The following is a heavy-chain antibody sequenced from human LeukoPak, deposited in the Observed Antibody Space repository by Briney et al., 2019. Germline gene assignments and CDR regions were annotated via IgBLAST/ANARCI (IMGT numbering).Heavy chain of an antibody. CDR1: GYSFTSYW. J-gene: IGHJ4*02. D-gene: IGHD3-3*01. V-gene: IGHV5-10-1*01. CDR2: IDPTDSYT. CDR3: ARHPDFDFWSGYPMSYFVY. Sequence: GESLKISCKASGYSFTSYWITWVRQMPGKGLEWMGRIDPTDSYTDYSPSFQGHVTISADKPISTAYLQWGSLKASDTAMYYCARHPDFDFWSGYPMSYFVYWGQGTLVTVSS.